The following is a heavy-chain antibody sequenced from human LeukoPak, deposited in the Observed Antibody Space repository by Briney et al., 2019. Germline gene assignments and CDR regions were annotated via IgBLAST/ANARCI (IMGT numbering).Heavy chain of an antibody. CDR1: GYTFTGYY. V-gene: IGHV1-2*02. Sequence: GASVKVSCKASGYTFTGYYMHWVRQALGQGLEWMGWINPNSGGTNYAQKFQGRVTMTRDTSISTAYMELSRLRSDDTAVYYCARVGITMIVVYSYYYGMDVWGQGTTVTVSS. J-gene: IGHJ6*02. D-gene: IGHD3-22*01. CDR3: ARVGITMIVVYSYYYGMDV. CDR2: INPNSGGT.